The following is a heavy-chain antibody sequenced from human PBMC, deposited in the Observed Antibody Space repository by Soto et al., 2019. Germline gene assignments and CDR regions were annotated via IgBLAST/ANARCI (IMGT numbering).Heavy chain of an antibody. V-gene: IGHV3-33*01. CDR1: GFTFSDYV. Sequence: GGSLRLSCAASGFTFSDYVMHWVRQAPGKGLEWVAVIWYRGRDIFYADSVKGRFTISRDNSKNTLYLQLNSLRAEDTAVYYCARDQGGQSGNFIFDNWGQGTLVTVSS. J-gene: IGHJ4*02. CDR2: IWYRGRDI. CDR3: ARDQGGQSGNFIFDN. D-gene: IGHD1-26*01.